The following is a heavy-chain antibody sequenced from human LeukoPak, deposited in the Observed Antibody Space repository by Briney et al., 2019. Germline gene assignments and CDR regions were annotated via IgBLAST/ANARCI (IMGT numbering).Heavy chain of an antibody. Sequence: GGSLRLSCAASGFTFSSYSMNWVRQAPGKGLEWVSVISSSSSYIYYADSVKGRFTISRDNAKNSLYLQMNSLRAEDTAVYYCARDVPVGLRECIFDYWGQGTLVTVSS. D-gene: IGHD3-10*01. CDR2: ISSSSSYI. CDR3: ARDVPVGLRECIFDY. CDR1: GFTFSSYS. V-gene: IGHV3-21*01. J-gene: IGHJ4*02.